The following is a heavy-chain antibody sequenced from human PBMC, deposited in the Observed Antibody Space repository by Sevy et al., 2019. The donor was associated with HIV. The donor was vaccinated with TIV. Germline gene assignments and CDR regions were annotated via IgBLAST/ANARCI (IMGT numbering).Heavy chain of an antibody. CDR2: IWYDGTNK. J-gene: IGHJ4*02. D-gene: IGHD3-10*01. CDR3: ASGAYYYASRSQNFDY. Sequence: RGSLRLSCAASGFTFSSYGMHWVRQAPGKGLEWVALIWYDGTNKYYADSVKGRFTISRDNSKNTLYLQMNSLRAEDTAVYYCASGAYYYASRSQNFDYWGPRTLVTVSS. V-gene: IGHV3-33*01. CDR1: GFTFSSYG.